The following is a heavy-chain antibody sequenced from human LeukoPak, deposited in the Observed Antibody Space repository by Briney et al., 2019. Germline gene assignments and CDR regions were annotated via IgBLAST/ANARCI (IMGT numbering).Heavy chain of an antibody. Sequence: GGSLRLSCAASGFTFRRYSRNWVRHAPGKGLEWVSSISSSSSYIYYADSVRGRFTISRDNAKNSLYLQMNSLRAEDTAVYYCARDAAMITFGGVIVSPDWYFDLWGRGTLVTVSS. J-gene: IGHJ2*01. CDR2: ISSSSSYI. D-gene: IGHD3-16*02. V-gene: IGHV3-21*01. CDR1: GFTFRRYS. CDR3: ARDAAMITFGGVIVSPDWYFDL.